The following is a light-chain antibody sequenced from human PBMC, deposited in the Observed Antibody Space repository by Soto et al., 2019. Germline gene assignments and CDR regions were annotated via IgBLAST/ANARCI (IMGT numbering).Light chain of an antibody. Sequence: QSALTQPASVSGSPGQSITISCTGNSSDVGSYNLVSWYQQHPGKAPKLMIYEVNKGPSGVSNRFSGSKSGNTASLTISGLQAEDEADYYCCSYAGSSYVVFGGGTKLTVL. CDR2: EVN. CDR1: SSDVGSYNL. J-gene: IGLJ2*01. CDR3: CSYAGSSYVV. V-gene: IGLV2-23*02.